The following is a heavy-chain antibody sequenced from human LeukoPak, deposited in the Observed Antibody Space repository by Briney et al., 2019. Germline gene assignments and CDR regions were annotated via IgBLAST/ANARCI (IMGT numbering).Heavy chain of an antibody. CDR1: GFTFSSYW. CDR2: IKQDGSEK. D-gene: IGHD6-19*01. V-gene: IGHV3-7*01. Sequence: GGSLRLSCAASGFTFSSYWMSWVRQAPGKGLEWVANIKQDGSEKYYVDSVKGRFTISRDNAKNSLYLQMSSLRAEDTAVYYCARDPRESIAVAGTHMDVWGKGTTVTVSS. J-gene: IGHJ6*03. CDR3: ARDPRESIAVAGTHMDV.